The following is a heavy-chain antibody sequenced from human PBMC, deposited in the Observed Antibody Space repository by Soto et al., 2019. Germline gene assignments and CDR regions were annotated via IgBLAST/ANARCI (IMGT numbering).Heavy chain of an antibody. CDR2: IFPHDSDT. CDR1: GDTCTIYW. CDR3: ARHTKFSSASLRFDP. Sequence: GVSLTISCQASGDTCTIYWIAWVRQLPGKGLEWMGIIFPHDSDTRYSPSFQGQVTISVDKSISTAYLQWSSLKASDTAMYYCARHTKFSSASLRFDPWGQGTLVTVSS. V-gene: IGHV5-51*01. J-gene: IGHJ5*01. D-gene: IGHD3-10*01.